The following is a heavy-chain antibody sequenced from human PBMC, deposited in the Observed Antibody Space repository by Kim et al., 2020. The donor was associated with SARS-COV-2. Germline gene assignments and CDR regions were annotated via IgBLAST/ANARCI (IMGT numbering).Heavy chain of an antibody. J-gene: IGHJ1*01. CDR1: GGSFSGYY. CDR2: INHSGST. CDR3: ARARYCSSTSCYARYFQH. Sequence: SETLSLTCAVYGGSFSGYYWSWIRQPPGKGLEWIGEINHSGSTNYNPSLKSRVTISVDTSKNQFSLKLSSVTAADTAVYYCARARYCSSTSCYARYFQHWGQGTLVTVSS. D-gene: IGHD2-2*01. V-gene: IGHV4-34*01.